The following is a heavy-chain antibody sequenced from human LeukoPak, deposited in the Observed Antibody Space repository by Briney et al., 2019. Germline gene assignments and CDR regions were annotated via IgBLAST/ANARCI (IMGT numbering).Heavy chain of an antibody. D-gene: IGHD1-26*01. V-gene: IGHV1-46*01. J-gene: IGHJ3*02. CDR1: GYTFTSYY. CDR3: ARTMYSGSFYEAFNI. Sequence: ASVKVSCKASGYTFTSYYMHWVRQAPGQGLEWMGLINPSGGRTSFAQKFQGRVTMTRDVSTSTVYMELSSLTSEDTAVYYCARTMYSGSFYEAFNIWGLGTMVTVPS. CDR2: INPSGGRT.